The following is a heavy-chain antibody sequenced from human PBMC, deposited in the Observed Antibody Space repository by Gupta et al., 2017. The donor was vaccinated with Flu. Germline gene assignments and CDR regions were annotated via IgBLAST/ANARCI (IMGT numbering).Heavy chain of an antibody. D-gene: IGHD2-2*03. CDR2: IYYSGST. V-gene: IGHV4-39*01. CDR3: ARHGWCSGTTCFLKDFDY. J-gene: IGHJ4*02. Sequence: QLQLQESGPGLVKPSETLSLTCTVSGGSINNNNFYWGWIRQPPGKGLEWIGSIYYSGSTSYNPSLKSRVTISLDASKNHFSLKLSSVTAADTSVYYCARHGWCSGTTCFLKDFDYWGQGTLVTVSS. CDR1: GGSINNNNFY.